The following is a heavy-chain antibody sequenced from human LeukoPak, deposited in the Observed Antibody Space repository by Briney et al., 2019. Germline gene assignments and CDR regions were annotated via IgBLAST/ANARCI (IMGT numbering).Heavy chain of an antibody. J-gene: IGHJ4*02. D-gene: IGHD1-26*01. CDR2: INHSGST. Sequence: PSETLSLTCAVYGGSFSGYYWSWIRQPPGKGLEWIGEINHSGSTNYNPSLKSRVTISVDTSKNQFSLKLSSVTAADTAVYYCAKGATNFEYWGQGTLVTVSS. V-gene: IGHV4-34*01. CDR3: AKGATNFEY. CDR1: GGSFSGYY.